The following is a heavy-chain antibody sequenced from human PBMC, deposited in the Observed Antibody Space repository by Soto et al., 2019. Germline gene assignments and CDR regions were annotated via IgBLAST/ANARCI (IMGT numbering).Heavy chain of an antibody. CDR2: INPNSGGT. CDR3: ATSRDATSGGLDY. CDR1: GYTFTGYY. Sequence: ASVKVSCKASGYTFTGYYMHWVRQAPGQGLEWMGWINPNSGGTNYAQKFQGWVTMTRDTSITTAYMELSRLRSDDTTVYYCATSRDATSGGLDYWGQGTLVTVSS. V-gene: IGHV1-2*04. J-gene: IGHJ4*02. D-gene: IGHD2-15*01.